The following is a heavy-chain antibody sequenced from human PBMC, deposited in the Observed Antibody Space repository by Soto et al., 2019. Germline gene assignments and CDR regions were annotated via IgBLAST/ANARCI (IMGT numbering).Heavy chain of an antibody. J-gene: IGHJ4*02. CDR1: GDSVSSDIDA. CDR2: TYYRSECNN. CDR3: ASGWALRD. D-gene: IGHD1-26*01. Sequence: SQTLSLTCAISGDSVSSDIDAWNWFRQSPSRGLEWLGRTYYRSECNNDYAVSVKGRITFIADTSRNQFSLKLNSVTPEDTAVSYCASGWALRDWGPGTLVTVSS. V-gene: IGHV6-1*01.